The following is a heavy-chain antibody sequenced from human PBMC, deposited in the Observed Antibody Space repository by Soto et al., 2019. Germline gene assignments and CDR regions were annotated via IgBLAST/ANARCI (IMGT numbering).Heavy chain of an antibody. V-gene: IGHV1-18*01. D-gene: IGHD3-22*01. Sequence: AASVKVSCKASGYTFTSYGISWVRQAPGQGLEWMGWISAYNGNTNYAQKLQGRVTMTTDTSTSTAYMELRSLRSDDTAVYYCARAISITMIVVVYGMDVWGQGTTVTVSS. CDR2: ISAYNGNT. J-gene: IGHJ6*02. CDR3: ARAISITMIVVVYGMDV. CDR1: GYTFTSYG.